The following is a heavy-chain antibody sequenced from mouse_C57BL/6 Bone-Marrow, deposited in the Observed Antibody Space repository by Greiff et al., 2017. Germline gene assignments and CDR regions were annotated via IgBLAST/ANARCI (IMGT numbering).Heavy chain of an antibody. J-gene: IGHJ1*03. CDR3: ARDPSYYGSSHWYFDV. V-gene: IGHV5-4*01. CDR1: GFTFSSYA. CDR2: ISDGGSYT. D-gene: IGHD1-1*01. Sequence: EAQVVESGGGLVKPGGSLKLSCAASGFTFSSYAMSWVRQTPEKRLEWVATISDGGSYTYYPDNVKGRFTISRDNAKNNLYLQMSHLKSEDTAMYYCARDPSYYGSSHWYFDVWGTGTTVTVSS.